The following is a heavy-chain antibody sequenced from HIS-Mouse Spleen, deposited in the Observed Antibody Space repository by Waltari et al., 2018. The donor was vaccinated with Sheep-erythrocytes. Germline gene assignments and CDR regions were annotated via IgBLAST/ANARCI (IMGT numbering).Heavy chain of an antibody. V-gene: IGHV1-69*04. CDR2: IIPILGIA. Sequence: QVQLVQSGAEVQKPGSSVKVSCKASAGTFSSSAISWVRQAPGQGLEWMGRIIPILGIANYAQKFQGRVTITADKSTSTAYMELSSLRSEDTAVYYCAQTGATTPHFDYWGQGTLVTVSS. CDR3: AQTGATTPHFDY. CDR1: AGTFSSSA. J-gene: IGHJ4*02. D-gene: IGHD1-26*01.